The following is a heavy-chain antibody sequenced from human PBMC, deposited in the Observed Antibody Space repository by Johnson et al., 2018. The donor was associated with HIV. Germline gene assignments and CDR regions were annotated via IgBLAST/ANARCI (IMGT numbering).Heavy chain of an antibody. CDR3: ARGRDSNGNDAFDL. CDR1: GFTFDAYG. Sequence: VQLVESGGGVVRPGGSLRLSCAASGFTFDAYGMSWVRQPPGKGLEWVSGINWSGGSTAYADSMKGRFTISRDNAKNSLYLQMNSLRVEDTALYYCARGRDSNGNDAFDLWGQGTMVTVSS. CDR2: INWSGGST. J-gene: IGHJ3*01. V-gene: IGHV3-20*04. D-gene: IGHD3-22*01.